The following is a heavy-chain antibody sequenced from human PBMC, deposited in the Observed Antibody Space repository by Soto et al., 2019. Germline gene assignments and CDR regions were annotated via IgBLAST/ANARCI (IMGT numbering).Heavy chain of an antibody. Sequence: PGGSLRLSCAASGFTFGNYWMHWVRQAPGKGLVWVSRINNDGTSTSYADSVKGRFTISRDNAKNTLYLQMNSLRAEDTAVYYCARGYCSGGNCYDLIAFDIWGQGTMVTVSS. CDR1: GFTFGNYW. V-gene: IGHV3-74*01. CDR2: INNDGTST. D-gene: IGHD2-15*01. J-gene: IGHJ3*02. CDR3: ARGYCSGGNCYDLIAFDI.